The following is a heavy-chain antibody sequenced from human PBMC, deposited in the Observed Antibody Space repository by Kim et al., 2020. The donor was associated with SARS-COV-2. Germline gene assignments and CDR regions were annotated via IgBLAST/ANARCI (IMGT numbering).Heavy chain of an antibody. J-gene: IGHJ6*02. V-gene: IGHV3-23*01. CDR3: AKGVLSYYYGMDV. Sequence: SADSVKGRFTISRDNSKNTLYLQMNSLRAEDTAVYYCAKGVLSYYYGMDVWGQGTTVTVSS.